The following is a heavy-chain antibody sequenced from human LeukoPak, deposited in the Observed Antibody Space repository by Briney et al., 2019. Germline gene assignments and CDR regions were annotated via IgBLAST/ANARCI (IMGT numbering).Heavy chain of an antibody. CDR2: IYTSGST. CDR1: GGSISSYY. D-gene: IGHD1-26*01. V-gene: IGHV4-4*07. Sequence: SETLSLTCTVSGGSISSYYWSWLRQPAGKGLEWIGRIYTSGSTNYNPSLKSRVTMSVDTSKNQFSLKLSSVTAADTAVYYCARDPGIVGATTGFDYWGQGTLVTVSS. CDR3: ARDPGIVGATTGFDY. J-gene: IGHJ4*02.